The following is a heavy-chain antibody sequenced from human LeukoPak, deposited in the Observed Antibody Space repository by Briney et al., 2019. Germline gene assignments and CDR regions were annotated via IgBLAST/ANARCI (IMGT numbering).Heavy chain of an antibody. Sequence: PGGSLRLSCEASGFTFSSFAMNWVRQAPGKGLEWVSSISSSSSFIYYADSVKGRFTISRDNANNSLYLQMSSLRAEDTAVYYCARDGRGLVAGFDYWGQGTLVTVSS. CDR3: ARDGRGLVAGFDY. CDR1: GFTFSSFA. CDR2: ISSSSSFI. D-gene: IGHD6-19*01. J-gene: IGHJ4*02. V-gene: IGHV3-21*01.